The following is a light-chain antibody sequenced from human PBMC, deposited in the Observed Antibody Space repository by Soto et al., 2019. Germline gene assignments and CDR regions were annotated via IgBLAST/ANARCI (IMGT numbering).Light chain of an antibody. Sequence: EIVLTQSPGTLSLSPGERATLSCRASQSVSSSYLAWYQQKPGQAPRLLIYDTSNRATGIPDRFSGSGSGTDFTLTISRLEPEDFAVYYCQQYNNWPITFGQGTRLEIK. J-gene: IGKJ5*01. CDR3: QQYNNWPIT. CDR1: QSVSSSY. V-gene: IGKV3D-20*02. CDR2: DTS.